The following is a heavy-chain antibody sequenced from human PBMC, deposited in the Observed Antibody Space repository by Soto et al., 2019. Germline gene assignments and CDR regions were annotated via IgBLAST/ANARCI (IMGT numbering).Heavy chain of an antibody. V-gene: IGHV1-18*01. D-gene: IGHD2-2*01. Sequence: SCKTSGDTFSNYGITWLRQAPGQPLEWLGWISLYSDGTNYAQKFQGRVSLTTDTSTTTAYMELRSLRSDDTAVYYCARVVPGAEAWFGPWGQGTLVTVSS. CDR2: ISLYSDGT. CDR3: ARVVPGAEAWFGP. CDR1: GDTFSNYG. J-gene: IGHJ5*02.